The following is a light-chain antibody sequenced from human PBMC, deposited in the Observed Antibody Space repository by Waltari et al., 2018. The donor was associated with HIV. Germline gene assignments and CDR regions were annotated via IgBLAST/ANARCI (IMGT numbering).Light chain of an antibody. CDR1: NIGSKR. J-gene: IGLJ2*01. CDR3: QVWDIITDEVI. Sequence: SYVLTQSPSVSVAPGQTAIITCGGNNIGSKRVHWYQQRPGQAPVLSIVDDDDRPSGIPERFSGSNSGDTATLSISRVEAGDEADYFCQVWDIITDEVIFGGGTKMTVL. V-gene: IGLV3-21*01. CDR2: DDD.